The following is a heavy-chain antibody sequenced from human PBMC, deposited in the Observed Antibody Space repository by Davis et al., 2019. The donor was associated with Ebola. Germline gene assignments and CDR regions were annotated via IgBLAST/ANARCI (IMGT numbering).Heavy chain of an antibody. J-gene: IGHJ5*02. CDR2: ISAYNGNT. D-gene: IGHD3-3*01. CDR1: GGTFSSYA. Sequence: ASVKVSCKASGGTFSSYAISWVRQAPGQGLEWMGWISAYNGNTNYAQKLQGRVTMTTDTSTSTAYMELRSLRSDDTAVYYCARVPITIFGVVIYNWFDPWGQGTLVTVSS. CDR3: ARVPITIFGVVIYNWFDP. V-gene: IGHV1-18*01.